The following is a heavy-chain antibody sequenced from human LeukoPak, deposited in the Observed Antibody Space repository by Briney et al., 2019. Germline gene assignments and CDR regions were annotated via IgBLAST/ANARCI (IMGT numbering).Heavy chain of an antibody. D-gene: IGHD6-19*01. CDR2: ISSSSSYI. Sequence: GGSLRLSCAASGFTFSSYSMNWVRQAPGKGLEWVSSISSSSSYIYYADSVKGRFTISRDNAKNSLYLQMNSLRAEDTAVYYCARDTTGYSSGWYRFDYWGQGTLVTVFS. CDR3: ARDTTGYSSGWYRFDY. V-gene: IGHV3-21*01. CDR1: GFTFSSYS. J-gene: IGHJ4*02.